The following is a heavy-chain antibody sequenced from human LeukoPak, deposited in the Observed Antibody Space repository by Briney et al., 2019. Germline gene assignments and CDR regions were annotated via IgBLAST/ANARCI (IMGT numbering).Heavy chain of an antibody. CDR1: GFTFSDYS. CDR2: ISSSGSTI. V-gene: IGHV3-48*02. D-gene: IGHD6-13*01. Sequence: GRSLRLSCAASGFTFSDYSMNWVRQAPGKGLEWISYISSSGSTIYYADSVKGRFTISRDNAKNSLYLQMNSLRDEDTAVYYCVRDGYISSWFANWGQGTLVTVSS. J-gene: IGHJ4*02. CDR3: VRDGYISSWFAN.